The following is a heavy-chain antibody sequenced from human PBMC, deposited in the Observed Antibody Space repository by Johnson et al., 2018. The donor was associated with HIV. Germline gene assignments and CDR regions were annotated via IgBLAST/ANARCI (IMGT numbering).Heavy chain of an antibody. J-gene: IGHJ3*01. D-gene: IGHD1-1*01. CDR3: ARSGPNWAFDF. V-gene: IGHV3-30*04. CDR1: GFTFSSYA. Sequence: QVQLVESGGGVVQPGRSLILSCAASGFTFSSYAMHWVRQAPGKGLAWVAVISYDGSNKYYADSVKGRFTISRDNARNTMFLQMNSLRAEDTAVYYCARSGPNWAFDFWGQGTMVTVSS. CDR2: ISYDGSNK.